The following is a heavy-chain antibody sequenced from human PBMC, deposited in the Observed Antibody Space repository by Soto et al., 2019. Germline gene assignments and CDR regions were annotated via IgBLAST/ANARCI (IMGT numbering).Heavy chain of an antibody. Sequence: QVQLVQSVAEVKKPGASVKVSCKASGYTFTSYGISWVRQAPGQGLEWMGYINGHNGVTNYARKFQDRVTMTTDISTSTAYVELASLRSDDSGVYYCATDYKGYAKFDNWGQGTLVTVSS. D-gene: IGHD5-12*01. V-gene: IGHV1-18*01. CDR3: ATDYKGYAKFDN. CDR1: GYTFTSYG. J-gene: IGHJ4*02. CDR2: INGHNGVT.